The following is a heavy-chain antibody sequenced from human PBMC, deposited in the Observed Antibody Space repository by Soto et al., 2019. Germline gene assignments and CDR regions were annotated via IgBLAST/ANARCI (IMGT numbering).Heavy chain of an antibody. J-gene: IGHJ4*02. CDR2: ITDTGGDA. V-gene: IGHV3-23*01. CDR1: GLTFGSRA. CDR3: ARGSTDSYPGSRIFDF. D-gene: IGHD3-10*01. Sequence: GGSLRLSCVASGLTFGSRAMSWVRQAPGEGLQWVSTITDTGGDARYADSVRGRFVISRDNSKKTLYLQMTSLTAEDSAMYFCARGSTDSYPGSRIFDFWGRGTLVTV.